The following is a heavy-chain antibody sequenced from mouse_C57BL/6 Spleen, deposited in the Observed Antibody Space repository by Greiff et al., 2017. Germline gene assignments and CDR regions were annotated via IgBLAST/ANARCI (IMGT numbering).Heavy chain of an antibody. D-gene: IGHD1-1*01. CDR1: DYTFTSYW. J-gene: IGHJ2*01. Sequence: VQLQQPGTELVKPGASVKLSCKASDYTFTSYWMHWVKQRPGQGLEWIGNINPSNGGTNYNEKFKSKATLTVDKSSSTAYMQLSSLTSEDSAVYYCARRITTVVAEDYFDYWGQGTTLTVSS. V-gene: IGHV1-53*01. CDR2: INPSNGGT. CDR3: ARRITTVVAEDYFDY.